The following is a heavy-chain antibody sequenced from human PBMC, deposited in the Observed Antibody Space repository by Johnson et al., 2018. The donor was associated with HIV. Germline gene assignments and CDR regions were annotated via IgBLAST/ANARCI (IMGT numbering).Heavy chain of an antibody. CDR2: LSYDGSNK. D-gene: IGHD1-26*01. CDR1: GFTFSSYW. J-gene: IGHJ3*02. CDR3: AKDWSRTVGATLGPGAFDI. Sequence: QMLLVESGGGLVQPGGSLRLSCAASGFTFSSYWMSWVRQAPGKGLEWVAVLSYDGSNKYYADSVKGRFTISRDNSKNTLYLQMNSLRAEDTAVYYCAKDWSRTVGATLGPGAFDIWGQGTMVTVSS. V-gene: IGHV3-30*18.